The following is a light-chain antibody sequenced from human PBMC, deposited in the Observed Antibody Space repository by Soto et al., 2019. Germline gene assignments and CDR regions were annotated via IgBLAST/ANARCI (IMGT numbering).Light chain of an antibody. V-gene: IGLV2-14*01. J-gene: IGLJ1*01. CDR1: SGDIGSYNR. CDR2: EVT. Sequence: ISCTGTSGDIGSYNRVSWYQQHPGKAPKLIIYEVTDRPSGVSNRFSGSKSGNTASLTISGLQAEDEAEYYCSSYTNINTRACVFGTGTKVTVL. CDR3: SSYTNINTRACV.